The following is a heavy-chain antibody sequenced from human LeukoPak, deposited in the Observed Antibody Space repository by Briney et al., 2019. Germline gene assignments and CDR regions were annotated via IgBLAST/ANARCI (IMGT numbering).Heavy chain of an antibody. CDR1: GGTFNNSA. CDR2: IMPLFGTA. D-gene: IGHD4-17*01. Sequence: ASVKVPCKTSGGTFNNSAISWVRQAPGQGLEWLGGIMPLFGTAGYAQKFQGRVTITKDESTRTVYLELTSLTSDDTAVYYCARDVHGDYGSGWFDPWGQGTLVSVSS. J-gene: IGHJ5*02. V-gene: IGHV1-69*05. CDR3: ARDVHGDYGSGWFDP.